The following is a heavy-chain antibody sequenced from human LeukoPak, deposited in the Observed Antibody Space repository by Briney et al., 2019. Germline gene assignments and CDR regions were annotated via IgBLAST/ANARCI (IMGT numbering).Heavy chain of an antibody. CDR1: GGSFSGYY. V-gene: IGHV4-34*01. CDR2: INHSGST. Sequence: SETLSLTRAVYGGSFSGYYWSWIRQPPGKGLEWIGEINHSGSTNYNPSLKSRVTISVDTSKNQFSLKLSSVTAADTAVYYCARAAPYYYDSSDFDYWGQGTLVTVSS. D-gene: IGHD3-22*01. CDR3: ARAAPYYYDSSDFDY. J-gene: IGHJ4*02.